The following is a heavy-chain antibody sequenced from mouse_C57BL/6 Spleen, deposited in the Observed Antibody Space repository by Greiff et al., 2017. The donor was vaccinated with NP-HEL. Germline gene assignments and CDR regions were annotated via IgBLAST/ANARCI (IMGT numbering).Heavy chain of an antibody. Sequence: VQLQQPGAELVKPGASVKMSCKASGYTFTSYWITWVKQRPGQGLEWIGDIYPGSGSTKYNEKFKGKATLTVDTSSSTAYMELHSLTSEDSAVYFCARSTGTSGYWYFDVWGTGTTVTVSS. J-gene: IGHJ1*03. V-gene: IGHV1-55*01. CDR2: IYPGSGST. CDR1: GYTFTSYW. CDR3: ARSTGTSGYWYFDV. D-gene: IGHD4-1*02.